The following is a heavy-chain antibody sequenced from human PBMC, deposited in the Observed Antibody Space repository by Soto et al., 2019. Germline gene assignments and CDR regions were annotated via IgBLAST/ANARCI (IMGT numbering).Heavy chain of an antibody. J-gene: IGHJ3*02. CDR1: GGSISSYY. D-gene: IGHD3-22*01. CDR2: IYYSGST. V-gene: IGHV4-59*01. CDR3: ARTYYYDSSGYFDAFDI. Sequence: ASETLSLTCTVSGGSISSYYWSWIRQPPGKGLEWIGYIYYSGSTNYNPSLKSRVTISVDTSKNQFSLKLSSVTAADTAVYYCARTYYYDSSGYFDAFDIWGQGTMVTVSS.